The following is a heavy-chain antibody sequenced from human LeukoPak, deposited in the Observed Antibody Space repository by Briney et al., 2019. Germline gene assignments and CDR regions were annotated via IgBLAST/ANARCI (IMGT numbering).Heavy chain of an antibody. D-gene: IGHD3-10*01. Sequence: GGSLRLSCAASGFTFSSYSMNWVRQAPGKGLEWVSSISSSSSYIYYADSVKGRFTISRDNAKNSLYLQMNSLRAEDTAVYYCARDLFTGYYGSGSSWGQGTLVTVS. V-gene: IGHV3-21*01. CDR2: ISSSSSYI. CDR1: GFTFSSYS. J-gene: IGHJ5*02. CDR3: ARDLFTGYYGSGSS.